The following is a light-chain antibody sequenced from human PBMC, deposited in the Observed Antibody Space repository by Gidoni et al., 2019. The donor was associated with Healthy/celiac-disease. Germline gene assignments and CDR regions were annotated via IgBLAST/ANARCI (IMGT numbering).Light chain of an antibody. J-gene: IGKJ5*01. CDR2: AAS. V-gene: IGKV1-39*01. CDR3: QQSYSTPHVT. Sequence: DIQMTQSPSSLSASVGDRVTITCRAIQSISSYLNWYPQKPGKAPKLLFYAASSLQIVVPSRFSVSGSGTDFTLTISSLQPEDFSTYYCQQSYSTPHVTFXQXTRLEIK. CDR1: QSISSY.